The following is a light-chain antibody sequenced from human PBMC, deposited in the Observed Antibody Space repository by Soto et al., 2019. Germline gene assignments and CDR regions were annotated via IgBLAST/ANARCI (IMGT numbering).Light chain of an antibody. J-gene: IGKJ4*01. Sequence: DIQMTQSPSTLSASVGDSVTITCRASQSISPWLAWYQQKPGKAPTLLIYKASSLEGVVPSRFSGSGSGTDFNITISSLQPDYFANYYCQQYNTYPLTFGGGTTVEIK. V-gene: IGKV1-5*03. CDR1: QSISPW. CDR2: KAS. CDR3: QQYNTYPLT.